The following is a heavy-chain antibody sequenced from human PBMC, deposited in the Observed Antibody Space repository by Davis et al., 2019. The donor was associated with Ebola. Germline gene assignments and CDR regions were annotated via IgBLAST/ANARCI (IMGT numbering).Heavy chain of an antibody. CDR2: INPNSGDT. D-gene: IGHD1-26*01. CDR1: GYTFTGYY. V-gene: IGHV1-2*02. Sequence: ASVKVSCKASGYTFTGYYIHWVRQAPGQGLEWLGWINPNSGDTDSAQKFQGRVTMTSDTSISTAYLDLSRLTSDDTAVYFCARESDAVGASTTDDAFDMWGQGTMVTVSS. CDR3: ARESDAVGASTTDDAFDM. J-gene: IGHJ3*02.